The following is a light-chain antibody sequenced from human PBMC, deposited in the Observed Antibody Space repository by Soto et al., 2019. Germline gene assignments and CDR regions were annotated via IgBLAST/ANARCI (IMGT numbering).Light chain of an antibody. CDR3: QQYNNWPRL. CDR1: QSVSSN. CDR2: GAS. V-gene: IGKV3-15*01. Sequence: EIVMTQSPATLSVSPGERATLSCRASQSVSSNLAWYQQKPGQAPRLLIYGASTRATGIPARFSGSGSGTEFNLTISSLQSEDFAVYYCQQYNNWPRLFGQGTKVDIK. J-gene: IGKJ1*01.